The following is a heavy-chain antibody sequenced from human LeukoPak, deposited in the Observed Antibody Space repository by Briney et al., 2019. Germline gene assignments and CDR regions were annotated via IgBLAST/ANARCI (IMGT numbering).Heavy chain of an antibody. CDR3: ARHYYNSGSYYSPIDY. Sequence: SETLSLTCAVYGGSFSGYYWSWIRQPPGKGLEWIGEINHSGSANYNPSLKSRVTISVDTSKNQFSLRLSSVTAADTAVYYCARHYYNSGSYYSPIDYWGQGTLVTVSS. V-gene: IGHV4-34*01. CDR2: INHSGSA. CDR1: GGSFSGYY. D-gene: IGHD3-10*01. J-gene: IGHJ4*02.